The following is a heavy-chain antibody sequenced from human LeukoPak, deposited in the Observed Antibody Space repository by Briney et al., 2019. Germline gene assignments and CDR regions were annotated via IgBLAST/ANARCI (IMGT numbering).Heavy chain of an antibody. CDR2: IKSKTDGGTT. J-gene: IGHJ6*02. CDR3: TTLPSYYYDSVYYYYGMDV. V-gene: IGHV3-15*01. D-gene: IGHD3-22*01. Sequence: GESLRLSCAASGFTFSNAWMSWVRQAPGKGLEWVGRIKSKTDGGTTDYAAPVKGRFTISRDGSKNTLYLQMNSLKTEDTAVYYCTTLPSYYYDSVYYYYGMDVWGQGTTVTVSS. CDR1: GFTFSNAW.